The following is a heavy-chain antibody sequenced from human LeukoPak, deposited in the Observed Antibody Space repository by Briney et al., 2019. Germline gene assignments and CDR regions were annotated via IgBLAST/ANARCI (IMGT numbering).Heavy chain of an antibody. D-gene: IGHD4-17*01. CDR1: GGSISSGSYY. CDR3: ARGNGDRPEGITYYYYYMDV. Sequence: PSQTLSLTCTVSGGSISSGSYYWSWIRQPAGKGLEWIGRIYTSGSTNYNPSLKSRVTISVDTSKNQFSLKLSSVTAADTAVYYCARGNGDRPEGITYYYYYMDVWGKGTMVTVSS. V-gene: IGHV4-61*02. J-gene: IGHJ6*03. CDR2: IYTSGST.